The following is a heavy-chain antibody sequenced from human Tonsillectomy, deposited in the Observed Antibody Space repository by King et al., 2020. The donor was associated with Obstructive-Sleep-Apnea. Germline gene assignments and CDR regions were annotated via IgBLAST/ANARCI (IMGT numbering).Heavy chain of an antibody. CDR2: ISWNSGSI. CDR1: GFTFDDYA. D-gene: IGHD2-2*01. J-gene: IGHJ4*02. CDR3: AKDVRQLLGDQPTFDY. V-gene: IGHV3-9*01. Sequence: DVQLVESGGGLVQPGRSLRLSCAASGFTFDDYAMHWVRQAPGKGLEWVSGISWNSGSIGYADSVKGRFTISRDNAKNSLYLQMNSLRAEDTALYYCAKDVRQLLGDQPTFDYWGQGTLVTVSS.